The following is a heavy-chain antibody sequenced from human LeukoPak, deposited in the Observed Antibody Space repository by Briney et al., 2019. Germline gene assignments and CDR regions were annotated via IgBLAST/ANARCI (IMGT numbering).Heavy chain of an antibody. J-gene: IGHJ4*02. D-gene: IGHD3-3*01. V-gene: IGHV1-46*01. CDR2: INPSGEST. CDR3: ARVVKGGYDFWSGPYYFDH. CDR1: GYTFSSWH. Sequence: ASVKVSCKASGYTFSSWHMHWVRQAPGQGLEWMGIINPSGESTNYAQEFQARVIMTRDTSTSTVYMELSSLRSEDTAVYYCARVVKGGYDFWSGPYYFDHWGQGTLVTVSS.